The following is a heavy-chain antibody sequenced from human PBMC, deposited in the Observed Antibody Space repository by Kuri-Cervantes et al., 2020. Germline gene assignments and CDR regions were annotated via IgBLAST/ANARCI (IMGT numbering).Heavy chain of an antibody. CDR1: GFTFSSYA. Sequence: GGSLRLSCAASGFTFSSYAMSWVRQAPGKGLEWVPAISGSGGSKYSADPVKGRFTISRDNAKNPLYLQMNSLRAEDTAVYYCARDSTSRFGGYDDSPFDYWGQGTLVTVSS. J-gene: IGHJ4*02. CDR2: ISGSGGSK. D-gene: IGHD5-12*01. CDR3: ARDSTSRFGGYDDSPFDY. V-gene: IGHV3-23*01.